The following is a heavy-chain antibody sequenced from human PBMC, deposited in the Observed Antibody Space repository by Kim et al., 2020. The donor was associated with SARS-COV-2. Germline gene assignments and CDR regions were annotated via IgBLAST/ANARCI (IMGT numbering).Heavy chain of an antibody. CDR3: ARGLLRRAIGVFNI. D-gene: IGHD3-3*01. CDR2: IDPSDSYT. Sequence: GESLKISCKGSGYSFTSYWITWVRQMPGKGLEWMGRIDPSDSYTNYSPSFQDHVTISVDKSTSTAYVQWHSLKTSDTAMYYCARGLLRRAIGVFNIWGQGTMVSVSS. V-gene: IGHV5-10-1*01. J-gene: IGHJ3*02. CDR1: GYSFTSYW.